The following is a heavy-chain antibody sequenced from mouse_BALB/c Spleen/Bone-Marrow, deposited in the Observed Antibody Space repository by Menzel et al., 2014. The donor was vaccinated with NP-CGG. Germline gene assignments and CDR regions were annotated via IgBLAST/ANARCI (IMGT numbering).Heavy chain of an antibody. D-gene: IGHD4-1*01. V-gene: IGHV5-9*02. CDR3: ARVWDWFAY. CDR1: GFAFSNCD. J-gene: IGHJ3*01. CDR2: ITSGGGNT. Sequence: EVQGVESGGGLVKPGGSLKLSCTASGFAFSNCDMSWVRQTPEKSLEWVATITSGGGNTYYPDSVKGRFTISRDNARNTLYLQMSSLRSEDTALYYCARVWDWFAYWGQGTLVTVSA.